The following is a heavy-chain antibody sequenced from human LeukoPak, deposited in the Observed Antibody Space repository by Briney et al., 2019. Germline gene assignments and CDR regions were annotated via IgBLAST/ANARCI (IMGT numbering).Heavy chain of an antibody. J-gene: IGHJ4*02. CDR3: ATYRQVLLPFES. V-gene: IGHV3-23*01. D-gene: IGHD5-18*01. CDR1: GFTFSTFA. CDR2: IFPSGGEI. Sequence: GGSLRLSCAASGFTFSTFAMIWVRQPPGKGLEWVSSIFPSGGEIHYADSVRGRFTISRDNSKSILTLQMNSLRAEDTAIYYCATYRQVLLPFESWGQGTLVTVSS.